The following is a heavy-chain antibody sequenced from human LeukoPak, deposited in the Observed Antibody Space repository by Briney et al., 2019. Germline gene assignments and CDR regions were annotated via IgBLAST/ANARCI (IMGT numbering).Heavy chain of an antibody. D-gene: IGHD2/OR15-2a*01. CDR3: VRIPNSANFPNWFDP. V-gene: IGHV3-21*01. CDR1: GFTFSNYN. Sequence: PGGSLRLSCAASGFTFSNYNMNWVRQAPEKGLEWISSISGSSAYIYYADSVKGLFTISRDNAKNSLYLQMNSPRADDTAMYYCVRIPNSANFPNWFDPWGQGTLVTVSS. J-gene: IGHJ5*02. CDR2: ISGSSAYI.